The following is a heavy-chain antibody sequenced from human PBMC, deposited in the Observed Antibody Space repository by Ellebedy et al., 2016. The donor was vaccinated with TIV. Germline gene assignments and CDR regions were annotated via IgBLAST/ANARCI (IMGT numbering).Heavy chain of an antibody. CDR1: GYSISGGYF. J-gene: IGHJ3*02. V-gene: IGHV4-38-2*02. D-gene: IGHD6-13*01. CDR3: ARDQSATAFDI. CDR2: VYHRGNT. Sequence: MPSETLSLTCTVSGYSISGGYFWVWIRQPPGKGLEWLGSVYHRGNTYYNPSLKSRITMSVDTSKNQFSLNLSPVTAADTAVYFCARDQSATAFDIWGQGTMVTVSS.